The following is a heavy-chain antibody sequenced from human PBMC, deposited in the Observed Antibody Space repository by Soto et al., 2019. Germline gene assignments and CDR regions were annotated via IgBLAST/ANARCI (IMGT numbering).Heavy chain of an antibody. J-gene: IGHJ6*02. CDR3: ARVGTLYGDTAMVEYYGMDV. D-gene: IGHD5-18*01. V-gene: IGHV3-53*01. Sequence: EVQLVESGGGLIQPGGSLRLSCAASGFTVSSNYMSWVRQAPGKGLEWVSVIYSGGSTYYADSVKGRFTISRDNSKNTLYLQMNSLRAEDTAVYYCARVGTLYGDTAMVEYYGMDVWGQGTTVTVSS. CDR1: GFTVSSNY. CDR2: IYSGGST.